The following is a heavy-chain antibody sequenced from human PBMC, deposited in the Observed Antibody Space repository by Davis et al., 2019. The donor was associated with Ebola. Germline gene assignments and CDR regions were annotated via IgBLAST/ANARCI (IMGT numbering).Heavy chain of an antibody. CDR2: ISSSSSTI. CDR1: GFTFSSYS. D-gene: IGHD6-19*01. Sequence: GESLKISCAASGFTFSSYSMNWVRQAPGKGLEWVSYISSSSSTIYYADSVKGRFTISRDNAKNSLYVQMNSLRDEDTAVYYCARGRFQFGSGWYVDYWGQGTLVTVSS. J-gene: IGHJ4*02. CDR3: ARGRFQFGSGWYVDY. V-gene: IGHV3-48*02.